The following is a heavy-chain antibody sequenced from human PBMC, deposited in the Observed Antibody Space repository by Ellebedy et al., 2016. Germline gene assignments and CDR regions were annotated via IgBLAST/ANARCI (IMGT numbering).Heavy chain of an antibody. CDR1: GYTFTSYD. J-gene: IGHJ6*03. V-gene: IGHV1-8*01. CDR2: MNPNSGNT. D-gene: IGHD1-26*01. Sequence: ASVKVSXXASGYTFTSYDINWVRQATGQGLEWMGWMNPNSGNTGYAQKFQGRVTMTRNTSISTAYMELSSLRSEDTAVYYCARGIVGATTLTNYYYYYMDVWGKGTTVTVSS. CDR3: ARGIVGATTLTNYYYYYMDV.